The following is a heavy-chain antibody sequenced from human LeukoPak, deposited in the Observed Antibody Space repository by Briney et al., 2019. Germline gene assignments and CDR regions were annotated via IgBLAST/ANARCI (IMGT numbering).Heavy chain of an antibody. CDR2: ISDSGRTI. J-gene: IGHJ4*02. D-gene: IGHD1-1*01. V-gene: IGHV3-11*04. Sequence: GGSLRLSCAASGFTFNDYYMSWIRQAPGKGLEWVSYISDSGRTIYLADSVKGRFTISRDNAKNSLSLQMNSLRAEDTVVYYCARGVGTGTTIGWGQGTLVTVSS. CDR1: GFTFNDYY. CDR3: ARGVGTGTTIG.